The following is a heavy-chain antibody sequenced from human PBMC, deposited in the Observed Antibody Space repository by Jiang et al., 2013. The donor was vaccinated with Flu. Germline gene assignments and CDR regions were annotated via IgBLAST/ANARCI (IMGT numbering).Heavy chain of an antibody. Sequence: PGSSVKVSCKASGGTFSSYAISWVRQAPGQGLEWMGGIIPIFGTANYAQKFQGRVTITADESTSTAYMELSSLRSEDTAVYYCARADYGGNSGAEYFQHWGQGTLVTVSS. CDR1: GGTFSSYA. D-gene: IGHD4-23*01. J-gene: IGHJ1*01. CDR2: IIPIFGTA. V-gene: IGHV1-69*01. CDR3: ARADYGGNSGAEYFQH.